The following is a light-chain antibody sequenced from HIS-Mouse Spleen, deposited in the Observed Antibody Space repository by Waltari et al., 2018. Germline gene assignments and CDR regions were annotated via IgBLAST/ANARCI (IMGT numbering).Light chain of an antibody. CDR1: SSDVGGYNY. Sequence: QSALTQPRSVSWSPGQSVTISCTGTSSDVGGYNYVSWYQQHPGKAPKLMIYDVSKRPSAVPWRVSGSKSGNTASLTISGLQAEDEADYYCCSYAGSYTFYVFGTGTKVTVL. CDR2: DVS. CDR3: CSYAGSYTFYV. V-gene: IGLV2-11*01. J-gene: IGLJ1*01.